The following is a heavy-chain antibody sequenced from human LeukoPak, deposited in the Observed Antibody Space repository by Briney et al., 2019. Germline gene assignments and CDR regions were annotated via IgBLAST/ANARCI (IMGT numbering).Heavy chain of an antibody. CDR2: IYYSGST. CDR1: GGSISSGGYY. CDR3: ARTNEESFDY. V-gene: IGHV4-31*03. D-gene: IGHD1-1*01. J-gene: IGHJ4*02. Sequence: SETLSLTCTVSGGSISSGGYYWRWIRQHPGKGLEWIGYIYYSGSTYYNPSLKSRVTISVDTSKNQFSLKLSSVTAADTAVYYCARTNEESFDYWGQGTLVTVSS.